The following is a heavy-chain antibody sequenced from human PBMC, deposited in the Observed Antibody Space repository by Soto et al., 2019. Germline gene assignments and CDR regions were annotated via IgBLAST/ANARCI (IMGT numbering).Heavy chain of an antibody. J-gene: IGHJ4*02. CDR1: GGSISSYY. CDR3: ARSDGRY. V-gene: IGHV4-59*01. Sequence: QVQLQESGPGLVKPSETLSLTCTVSGGSISSYYWSWIRQPPGKGLEWIGYIYYSGSTNYNPSLXXRXXISVDTSQNQFSLKLSSVTAADTAVYYCARSDGRYWGQGTLVTVSS. CDR2: IYYSGST.